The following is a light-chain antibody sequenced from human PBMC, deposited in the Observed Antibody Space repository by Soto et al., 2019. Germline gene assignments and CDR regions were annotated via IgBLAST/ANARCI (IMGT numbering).Light chain of an antibody. J-gene: IGLJ2*01. CDR2: ENN. V-gene: IGLV1-51*02. CDR1: SSNIGNNY. Sequence: QSVLTQPPSVSAAPGQTVTISCSGSSSNIGNNYVSWYQQLPGTAPKLLIYENNKRPSVIPDRFSGSKSGTSATLGITGLQTGDEADYYCGTWDSSLSVVFGGGTKLTVL. CDR3: GTWDSSLSVV.